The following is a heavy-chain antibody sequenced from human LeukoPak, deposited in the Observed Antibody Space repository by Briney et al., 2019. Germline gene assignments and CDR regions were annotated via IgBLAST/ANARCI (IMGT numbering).Heavy chain of an antibody. CDR3: ARGSSSGWYGYFDY. D-gene: IGHD6-19*01. V-gene: IGHV3-48*01. J-gene: IGHJ4*02. Sequence: GGSLRLSCAASGVIFSHYCMNWVRQAPGKGLEWVSYLSGTSSTIYYADSVKGRFTISRDNAKKSLYLEMHSLRAEDTAVYYCARGSSSGWYGYFDYWGQGTLVTVSS. CDR2: LSGTSSTI. CDR1: GVIFSHYC.